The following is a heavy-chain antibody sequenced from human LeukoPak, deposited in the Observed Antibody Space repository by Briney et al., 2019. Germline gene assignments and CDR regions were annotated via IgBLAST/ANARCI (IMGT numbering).Heavy chain of an antibody. J-gene: IGHJ4*02. CDR1: GGSMRNYY. CDR3: ARGWASSWYYSDF. V-gene: IGHV4-59*01. D-gene: IGHD2-2*01. CDR2: TYDSGSS. Sequence: KPSETLSLTCAVSGGSMRNYYWSWIRQPPGKGLEWIGYTYDSGSSSYNPSLRSRVSISIDTSKNQFSLNLSSVTAADTAVYYCARGWASSWYYSDFWGQGTLVTVSS.